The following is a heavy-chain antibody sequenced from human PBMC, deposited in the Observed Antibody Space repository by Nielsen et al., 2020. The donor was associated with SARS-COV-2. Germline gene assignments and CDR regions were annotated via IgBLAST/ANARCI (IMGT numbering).Heavy chain of an antibody. Sequence: VGPAAGKGLEWVGRIKSKTDGGTTDYAAPVKGRFTISRDDSKNTLYLQMNSLKTEDTAVYYCTTLYSGSYYRDYWGQGTLVTVSS. V-gene: IGHV3-15*01. CDR2: IKSKTDGGTT. D-gene: IGHD1-26*01. CDR3: TTLYSGSYYRDY. J-gene: IGHJ4*02.